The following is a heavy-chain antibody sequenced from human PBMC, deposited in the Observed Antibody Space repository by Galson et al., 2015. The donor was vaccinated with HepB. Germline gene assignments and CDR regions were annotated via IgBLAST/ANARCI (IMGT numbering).Heavy chain of an antibody. CDR2: INQDGGAR. Sequence: SLRLSCAASGFTFTNYYMGWVRQAPGKGLEWEAYINQDGGARFYVDSVRGRFTISRDNADNLLYLQMNSLRVEDTAVYYGARWSLAFDFWGQGTMLTVSS. CDR1: GFTFTNYY. J-gene: IGHJ3*01. CDR3: ARWSLAFDF. V-gene: IGHV3-7*01.